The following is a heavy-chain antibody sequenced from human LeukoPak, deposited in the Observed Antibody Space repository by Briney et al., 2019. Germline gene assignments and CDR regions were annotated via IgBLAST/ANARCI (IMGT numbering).Heavy chain of an antibody. Sequence: GGSLRLSCAASGFTFSSYAMHWVRQAPGKGLEWVAVISYDGSNKYYADSVKGRFTISRDNSKNTLYLQMNSLRAGDTAVYYCARAMNYYDSSGTPIDYWGQGTLVTVSS. CDR1: GFTFSSYA. V-gene: IGHV3-30-3*01. D-gene: IGHD3-22*01. CDR2: ISYDGSNK. J-gene: IGHJ4*02. CDR3: ARAMNYYDSSGTPIDY.